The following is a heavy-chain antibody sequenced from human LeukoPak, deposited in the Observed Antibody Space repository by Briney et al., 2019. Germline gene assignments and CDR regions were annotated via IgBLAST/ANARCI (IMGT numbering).Heavy chain of an antibody. CDR1: GGSISSFY. CDR2: IYYSGST. CDR3: ARGQWLVPGYFDS. V-gene: IGHV4-59*01. D-gene: IGHD6-19*01. J-gene: IGHJ4*02. Sequence: SETLSLTCTVSGGSISSFYWSWIRQSPGKGLEWIGYIYYSGSTNYNPSVKSRVTISLDTSKNRFSLKLSSVTAADTALYYCARGQWLVPGYFDSWGQGTLVTVSS.